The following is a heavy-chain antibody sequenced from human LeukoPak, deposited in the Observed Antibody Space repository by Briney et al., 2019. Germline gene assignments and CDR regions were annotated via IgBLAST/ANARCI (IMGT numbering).Heavy chain of an antibody. CDR1: GYTFTSYY. V-gene: IGHV1-46*01. D-gene: IGHD2-2*01. Sequence: ASVKVSCKASGYTFTSYYMHWVRQAPGQGLEWMGIINPSGGSTSYAQKFQGRVTMTRDTSTSTVYMELGSLRSEDTAVYYCARVGRYCSSTSCYEGIDYWGQGTLVTVSS. CDR2: INPSGGST. J-gene: IGHJ4*02. CDR3: ARVGRYCSSTSCYEGIDY.